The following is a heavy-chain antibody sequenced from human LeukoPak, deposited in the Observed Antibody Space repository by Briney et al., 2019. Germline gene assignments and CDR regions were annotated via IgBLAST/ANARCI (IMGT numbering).Heavy chain of an antibody. D-gene: IGHD6-19*01. Sequence: ASVKVSCKASGYTFSSYGISWVRQAPGQGLEWMGRINPNSGDTNYAQKFQGRVTMTRDTSISTAYMELSRLRSDDTAVYYCARAYSSGDYFDYWGQGTLVTVSS. V-gene: IGHV1-2*06. CDR1: GYTFSSYG. J-gene: IGHJ4*02. CDR2: INPNSGDT. CDR3: ARAYSSGDYFDY.